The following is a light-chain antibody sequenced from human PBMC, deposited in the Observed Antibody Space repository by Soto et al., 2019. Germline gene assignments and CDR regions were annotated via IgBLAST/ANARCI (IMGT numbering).Light chain of an antibody. J-gene: IGLJ2*01. CDR2: SNN. CDR1: SSNIGTYY. V-gene: IGLV1-47*02. CDR3: AAWDDSLSGPV. Sequence: QSVLTQPPSASGTPGQRVTISCSGSSSNIGTYYVYWYQQLPGTAPKLLISSNNQRPSGVPDRFSGSKSGTSASLAISGLRSEDEADYYCAAWDDSLSGPVFGGGTKVTVL.